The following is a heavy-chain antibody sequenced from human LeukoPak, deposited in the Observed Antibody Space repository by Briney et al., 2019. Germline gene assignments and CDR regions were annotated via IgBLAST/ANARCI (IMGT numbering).Heavy chain of an antibody. CDR2: ISAYNGNT. V-gene: IGHV1-18*01. Sequence: GESLKISCKASGYTFTSYGISWVRQAAGQVLEWMGWISAYNGNTNYAQKLRGRVTMTTTPPPTTAYMELRSLRSDETAVYSCHSSSSSNWNDAHEPFDYWGQGTLVTVSS. CDR1: GYTFTSYG. J-gene: IGHJ4*02. CDR3: HSSSSSNWNDAHEPFDY. D-gene: IGHD1-1*01.